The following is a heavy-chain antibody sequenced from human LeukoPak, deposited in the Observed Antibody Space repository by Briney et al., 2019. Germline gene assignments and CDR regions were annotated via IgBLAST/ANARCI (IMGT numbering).Heavy chain of an antibody. V-gene: IGHV4-4*07. CDR3: AREAPTYYYGADY. CDR1: GGSISSYC. CDR2: IYTSGST. D-gene: IGHD3-10*01. J-gene: IGHJ4*02. Sequence: PSETLSLTCTVSGGSISSYCWSWIRQPAGKGLEWIGRIYTSGSTNYNPSLKSRVTMSVDTSKNQFSLKLSSVTAADTAMYYCAREAPTYYYGADYWGQGTLVTVSS.